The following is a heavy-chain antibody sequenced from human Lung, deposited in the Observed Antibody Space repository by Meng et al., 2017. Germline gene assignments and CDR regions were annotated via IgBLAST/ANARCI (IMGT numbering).Heavy chain of an antibody. V-gene: IGHV1-69*08. CDR3: ASEMGNYVPATNEWTPSYFDY. CDR2: IIPILERA. CDR1: GVTVSRYS. Sequence: QVQLVQSGAEVKKPGASVKVACTASGVTVSRYSFSWVRQAPGQGLEWMGRIIPILERANYAQKFQGRVTITADISTTTAYMEMRSLRSEDTAVYYCASEMGNYVPATNEWTPSYFDYWGRGTLVTVSS. D-gene: IGHD3-16*01. J-gene: IGHJ4*02.